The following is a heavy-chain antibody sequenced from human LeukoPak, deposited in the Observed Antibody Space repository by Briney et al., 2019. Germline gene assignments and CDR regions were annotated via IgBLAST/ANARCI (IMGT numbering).Heavy chain of an antibody. CDR3: AREEGTSFHFDF. D-gene: IGHD3-10*01. J-gene: IGHJ4*02. Sequence: SVKVSCKASGGTFSSYAISWVRQAPGQGLEWMGGIIPIFGTANYAQKFQGRVTITADESTNTVYMEVRSLRSDDTAVYYCAREEGTSFHFDFWGQGTLVTVSS. V-gene: IGHV1-69*13. CDR1: GGTFSSYA. CDR2: IIPIFGTA.